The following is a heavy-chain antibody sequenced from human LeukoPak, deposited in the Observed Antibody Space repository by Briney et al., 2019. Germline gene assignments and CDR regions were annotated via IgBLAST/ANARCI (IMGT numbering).Heavy chain of an antibody. D-gene: IGHD3-10*01. CDR1: GGSISSSSYY. CDR2: IYYSGST. J-gene: IGHJ4*02. Sequence: PSETLSLTCTVSGGSISSSSYYWGWIRQPPGKGLEWIGSIYYSGSTYYNPSLKSRVTISVDTAKDQFSLKLSSVTAADTAVYYCARRMYGSGSYGYWGQGTLVTVSS. V-gene: IGHV4-39*01. CDR3: ARRMYGSGSYGY.